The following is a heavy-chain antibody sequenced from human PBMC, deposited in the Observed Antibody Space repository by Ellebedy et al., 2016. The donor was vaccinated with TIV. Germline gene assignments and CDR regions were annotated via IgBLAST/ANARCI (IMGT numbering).Heavy chain of an antibody. CDR1: GGSISSYY. V-gene: IGHV4-59*08. CDR2: IDYSGST. D-gene: IGHD6-13*01. J-gene: IGHJ4*02. Sequence: MPSETLSLTCTVSGGSISSYYLSWIRQPPGKGLEWIGYIDYSGSTYYNPSPKSRVTISVDTSKNQFSLKLSSVTAADTAVYYCARPANGYSSSWYDYWGQGTLVTVSS. CDR3: ARPANGYSSSWYDY.